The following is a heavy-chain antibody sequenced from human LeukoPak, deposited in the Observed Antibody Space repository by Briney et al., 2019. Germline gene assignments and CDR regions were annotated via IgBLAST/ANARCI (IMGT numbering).Heavy chain of an antibody. CDR1: GFTFSSYG. D-gene: IGHD4-17*01. Sequence: PGGSLRLSCAASGFTFSSYGMHWVRQAPGKGLEWVAVISYDGSNKYYADSVKGRFTISRDNSKNTLYLQMNSLRAEGTAVYYCAKDRAYGDYPSSFDLWGRGTLVTVSS. J-gene: IGHJ2*01. CDR3: AKDRAYGDYPSSFDL. CDR2: ISYDGSNK. V-gene: IGHV3-30*18.